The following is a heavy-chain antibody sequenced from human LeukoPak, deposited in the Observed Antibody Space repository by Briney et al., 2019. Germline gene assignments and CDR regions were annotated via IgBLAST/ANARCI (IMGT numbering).Heavy chain of an antibody. CDR3: AFSYYYGSGSNPFDY. Sequence: GGSLGLSCAASGFTFSSYAMSWVRQAPGKGLEWVSAISGSGGSTYYADSVKGRFTISRGNSKNTLYLQMNSLRAEDTAVYYCAFSYYYGSGSNPFDYWGQGTLVTVSS. J-gene: IGHJ4*02. CDR2: ISGSGGST. D-gene: IGHD3-10*01. CDR1: GFTFSSYA. V-gene: IGHV3-23*01.